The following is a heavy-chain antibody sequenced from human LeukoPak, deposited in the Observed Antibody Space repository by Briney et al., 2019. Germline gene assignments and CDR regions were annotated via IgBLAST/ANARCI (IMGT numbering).Heavy chain of an antibody. V-gene: IGHV3-30*18. CDR3: AKEFSAAGHYYYNGMDV. CDR2: ISYDGSNK. CDR1: GFTFSSYG. J-gene: IGHJ6*02. Sequence: PGRSLRLSCAASGFTFSSYGMHWVRQAPGKGLEWGAVISYDGSNKYYADSVKGRFTISRDNSKNTLYLQMNRLRAEDTAVYYCAKEFSAAGHYYYNGMDVWGQGTTVTVSS. D-gene: IGHD6-25*01.